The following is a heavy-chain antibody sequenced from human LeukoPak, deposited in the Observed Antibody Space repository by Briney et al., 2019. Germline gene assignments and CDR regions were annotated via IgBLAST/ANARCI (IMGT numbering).Heavy chain of an antibody. J-gene: IGHJ4*02. CDR3: ARHDGGPIQIDY. CDR2: IYYSGST. CDR1: GGSISSISSNNYH. Sequence: SETLSLTCIVSGGSISSISSNNYHWGWIRQPPGKGLEWIGSIYYSGSTYYNPSLKSRVTISVDTSKNQFSLKLSSVTAADTAVYYCARHDGGPIQIDYWGQGTLVTVSS. V-gene: IGHV4-39*01. D-gene: IGHD4-23*01.